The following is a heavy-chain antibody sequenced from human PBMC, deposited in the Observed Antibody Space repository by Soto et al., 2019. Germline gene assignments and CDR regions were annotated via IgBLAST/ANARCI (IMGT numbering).Heavy chain of an antibody. V-gene: IGHV3-21*01. J-gene: IGHJ5*02. Sequence: GGSLRLSCAASGFTFSSYSMNWVRQAPGKGLEWVSSISSSSSYIYYADSVKGRFTISRDNAKNSLYLQMNSLRAEDTAVYYCARDGLTTAAPGSDNWFDPWGQGTLVTVSS. CDR1: GFTFSSYS. CDR2: ISSSSSYI. CDR3: ARDGLTTAAPGSDNWFDP. D-gene: IGHD4-4*01.